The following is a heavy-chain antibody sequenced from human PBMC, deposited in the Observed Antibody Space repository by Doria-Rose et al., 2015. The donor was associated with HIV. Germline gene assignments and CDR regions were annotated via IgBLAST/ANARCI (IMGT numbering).Heavy chain of an antibody. J-gene: IGHJ4*02. CDR2: IFSDDEG. D-gene: IGHD6-13*01. CDR1: GVSLSSPGMG. CDR3: ARIKSSRWYHKYYFDF. V-gene: IGHV2-26*01. Sequence: QVTLKESGPVLVRPTETLTLTCTVSGVSLSSPGMGVSWIRQPPGKALEWLANIFSDDEGSYKSSLKSRLTISRGTSKSQVVLTMTDMDHVDTATYYCARIKSSRWYHKYYFDFWGQGTLVIVPA.